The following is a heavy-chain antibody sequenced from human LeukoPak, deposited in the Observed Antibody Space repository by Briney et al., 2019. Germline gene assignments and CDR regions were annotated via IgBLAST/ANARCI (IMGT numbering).Heavy chain of an antibody. V-gene: IGHV3-74*01. CDR3: AELGITMIGGV. Sequence: GGSLRLSCAASGFTFSSYWMHWVRQAPGKGLVWVSRINSDGSSTSYADSVKGRFTISRDNAKNTLYLQMNSLRAEDTAVYYCAELGITMIGGVWGKGTTVTISS. J-gene: IGHJ6*04. CDR1: GFTFSSYW. D-gene: IGHD3-10*02. CDR2: INSDGSST.